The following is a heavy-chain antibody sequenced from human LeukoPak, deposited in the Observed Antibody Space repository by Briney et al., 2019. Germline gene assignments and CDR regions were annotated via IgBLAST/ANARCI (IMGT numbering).Heavy chain of an antibody. CDR3: ARDMGWFPGAFDI. V-gene: IGHV4-31*03. Sequence: SQTLSLTCTVSGGSISSGGYYWSWIRQHPGKGLEWIGYIYYSGSTYYNPSLKSRVTISVDTSKNQFSLKLSSVTAADTAVYYCARDMGWFPGAFDIWGQGTMVTVSS. CDR2: IYYSGST. J-gene: IGHJ3*02. D-gene: IGHD3-3*01. CDR1: GGSISSGGYY.